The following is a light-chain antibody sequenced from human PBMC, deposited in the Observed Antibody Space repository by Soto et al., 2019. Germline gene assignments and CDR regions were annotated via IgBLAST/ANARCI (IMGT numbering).Light chain of an antibody. V-gene: IGKV1-39*01. J-gene: IGKJ4*01. Sequence: DIQMTQSPSSLSASVGDRVTITCRASQTISPYLNWYQQKPGKAPKLLIYGASTLQSGVPSRFSGSGSGADFTLTTSSLQQQDFATYYCQQSYSTLALTFGGGTKVEIK. CDR2: GAS. CDR1: QTISPY. CDR3: QQSYSTLALT.